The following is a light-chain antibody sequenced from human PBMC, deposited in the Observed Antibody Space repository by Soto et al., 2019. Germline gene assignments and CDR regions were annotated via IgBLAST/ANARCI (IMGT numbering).Light chain of an antibody. CDR1: QGIRSW. J-gene: IGKJ4*01. CDR3: QQSDTFPAT. CDR2: SAS. Sequence: DIQMTQSPSSVSASEGDRVTITCRASQGIRSWLAWYQQKPGKAPKLLISSASTLQSGVPSRFSGSGSGTDFTLTISGLQPEDFAIYYCQQSDTFPATFGGGTRVEIK. V-gene: IGKV1D-12*01.